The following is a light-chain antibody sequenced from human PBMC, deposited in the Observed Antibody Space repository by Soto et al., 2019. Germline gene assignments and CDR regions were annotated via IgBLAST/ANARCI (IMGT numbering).Light chain of an antibody. V-gene: IGKV3-15*01. CDR1: KSVSSN. Sequence: EIVMTQSPATLSVSPGERATLSCRASKSVSSNIAWYQQKPDQAPRLLIYVASTRATGIPAMFSGSGSGTDFTLTISSLQSEDFAVYYCQQYNNWLWTFGQGTKWISN. CDR3: QQYNNWLWT. J-gene: IGKJ1*01. CDR2: VAS.